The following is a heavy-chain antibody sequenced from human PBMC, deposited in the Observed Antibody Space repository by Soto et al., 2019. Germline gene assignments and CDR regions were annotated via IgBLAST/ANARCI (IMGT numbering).Heavy chain of an antibody. J-gene: IGHJ4*02. CDR3: ARDSTRKGRSGWSAIDS. CDR2: LYTSGST. D-gene: IGHD6-19*01. Sequence: QVQLQESGPGLVKPSETLSLTCTVSGASISSYYWSWIRQPAGKRLEWLGRLYTSGSTNYNPSLSSRVSMSVDRSKNQFSLYLTSVSAADTAVYYCARDSTRKGRSGWSAIDSWGQGTLVTVAS. V-gene: IGHV4-4*07. CDR1: GASISSYY.